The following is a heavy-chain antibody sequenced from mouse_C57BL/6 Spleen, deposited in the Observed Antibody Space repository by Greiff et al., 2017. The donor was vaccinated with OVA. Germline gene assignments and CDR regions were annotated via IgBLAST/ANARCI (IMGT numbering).Heavy chain of an antibody. Sequence: QVQLQQPGAELVRPGSSVKLSCKASGYTFTSYWMHWVKQRPIQGLEWIGNIDPSDSETHYNQKFKDKATLTVDKSSSTAYMQLRRLTSEDSAVYYCARYESTTVVFDYWGQGTTLTVSS. CDR3: ARYESTTVVFDY. J-gene: IGHJ2*01. CDR1: GYTFTSYW. D-gene: IGHD1-1*01. V-gene: IGHV1-52*01. CDR2: IDPSDSET.